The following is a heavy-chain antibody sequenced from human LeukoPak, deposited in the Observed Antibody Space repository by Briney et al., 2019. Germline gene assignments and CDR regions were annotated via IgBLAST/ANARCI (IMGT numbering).Heavy chain of an antibody. J-gene: IGHJ4*02. CDR1: GFTFYDYA. CDR3: AKGGGYSGFRSDFDY. V-gene: IGHV3-9*01. CDR2: ISWNSGSI. Sequence: PGGSLRLSCAASGFTFYDYAMHWVRQAPGKGLEWVSGISWNSGSIGYADSVKGRFTISRDNAKNSLYLQMNSLRAEDTALYYCAKGGGYSGFRSDFDYWGQGTLVTVSS. D-gene: IGHD5-12*01.